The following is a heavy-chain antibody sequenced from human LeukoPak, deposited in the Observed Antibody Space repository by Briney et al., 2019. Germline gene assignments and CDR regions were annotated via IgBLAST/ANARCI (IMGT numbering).Heavy chain of an antibody. D-gene: IGHD2-2*01. J-gene: IGHJ6*03. CDR1: GFTFSSYA. V-gene: IGHV3-30*07. Sequence: GRSLRLSCAASGFTFSSYAMHWVRQAPGKGLEWVAVISYDGSNKYYADSVKGRFTISRDNSKNTLYLQMNSLRAEDTAVYYCARDGAIVVPAAIDDYYYYMDVWGKGTTVTVSS. CDR3: ARDGAIVVPAAIDDYYYYMDV. CDR2: ISYDGSNK.